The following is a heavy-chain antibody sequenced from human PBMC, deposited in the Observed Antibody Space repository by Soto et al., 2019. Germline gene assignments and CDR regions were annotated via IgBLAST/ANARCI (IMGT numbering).Heavy chain of an antibody. CDR3: ASYSGSYFPVGHDR. Sequence: GESLKISCVASGFTFSSYWMSWVRQAPGGGLEWVANIKQDGTEIHYVESVKGRFTIFRDNAKKSLYLQMNSLRAEDTAVYFCASYSGSYFPVGHDRWGQGT. D-gene: IGHD1-26*01. CDR2: IKQDGTEI. CDR1: GFTFSSYW. V-gene: IGHV3-7*01. J-gene: IGHJ5*02.